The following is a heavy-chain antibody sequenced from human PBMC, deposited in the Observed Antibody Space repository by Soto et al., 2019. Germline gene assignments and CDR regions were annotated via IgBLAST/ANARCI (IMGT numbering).Heavy chain of an antibody. J-gene: IGHJ6*02. CDR1: GYTFTTYP. D-gene: IGHD3-10*01. Sequence: QVQLVQSGAEVKKPGASVRVSCKASGYTFTTYPIHWVRQAPGQGLEWMGWIDAGNGYTKSSQRFQGRLTITRDTSATTGYMELSSLRSEDTAVYYCTAWFGEFFYTMDVWGQGTTVTVSS. V-gene: IGHV1-3*01. CDR3: TAWFGEFFYTMDV. CDR2: IDAGNGYT.